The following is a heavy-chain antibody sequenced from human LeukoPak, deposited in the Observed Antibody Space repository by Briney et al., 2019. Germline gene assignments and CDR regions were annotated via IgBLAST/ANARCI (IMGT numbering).Heavy chain of an antibody. J-gene: IGHJ4*02. CDR3: ARIRYSGSQPFDY. D-gene: IGHD1-26*01. Sequence: GASVKVSCKASGYTFTGYYMHWVRQAPGQGLEWMGWINPNSGRTNYAQKFQGRVTMTRDTSISTAYMELSRLRSDDTAVYYCARIRYSGSQPFDYWGQGTLVTVSS. CDR1: GYTFTGYY. CDR2: INPNSGRT. V-gene: IGHV1-2*02.